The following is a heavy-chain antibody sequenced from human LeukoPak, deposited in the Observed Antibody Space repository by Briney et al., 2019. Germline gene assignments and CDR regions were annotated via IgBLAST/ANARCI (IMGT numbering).Heavy chain of an antibody. CDR3: ATYWPGPYGDYEGYYYMDV. Sequence: ASVKVSCKASGGTFSSYAISWVRQAPGQGLEWMGRIIPIFGTANYAQKFQGRVTITTDESTSTAYMELSSLRSEDTAVYYCATYWPGPYGDYEGYYYMDVWGKGTTVTVS. CDR1: GGTFSSYA. D-gene: IGHD4-17*01. J-gene: IGHJ6*03. CDR2: IIPIFGTA. V-gene: IGHV1-69*05.